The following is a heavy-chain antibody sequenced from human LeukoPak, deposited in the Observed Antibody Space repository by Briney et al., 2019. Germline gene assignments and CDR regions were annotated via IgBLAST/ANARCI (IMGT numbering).Heavy chain of an antibody. V-gene: IGHV1-69*13. CDR2: IIPIFGTA. Sequence: SVKVSCKASGGTFSSYAISWVRQAPGQGLEWMGGIIPIFGTANYAQKFQGRVTITADESTSTAYMELSSLRSEDTAVYYCARGRRIAAAGTLYFQHWGQGTLVTVSS. CDR1: GGTFSSYA. D-gene: IGHD6-13*01. CDR3: ARGRRIAAAGTLYFQH. J-gene: IGHJ1*01.